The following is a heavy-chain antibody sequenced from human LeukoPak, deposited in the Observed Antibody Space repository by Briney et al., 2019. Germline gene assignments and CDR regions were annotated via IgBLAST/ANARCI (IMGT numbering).Heavy chain of an antibody. D-gene: IGHD4-23*01. CDR3: ARSSPGGYGGNRRFDP. V-gene: IGHV3-30-3*01. J-gene: IGHJ5*02. Sequence: QPGRSLRLSCAASGFTFSSYAMHWVRQAPGKGLEWVAVISYDGSNKYYADSVKGRFTISRDNSKNTLYLQMNSLRAEDTAVYYCARSSPGGYGGNRRFDPWGQGTLVTVSS. CDR1: GFTFSSYA. CDR2: ISYDGSNK.